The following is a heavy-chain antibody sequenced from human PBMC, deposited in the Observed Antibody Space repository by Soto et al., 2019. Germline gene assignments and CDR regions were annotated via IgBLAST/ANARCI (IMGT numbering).Heavy chain of an antibody. CDR1: GDSVSSKSAA. J-gene: IGHJ5*02. D-gene: IGHD1-26*01. Sequence: PSQTLSLTCAISGDSVSSKSAALNLIMQSPSRGLEWLGRTYYRSKWSTDYAISVKSRITINPDTSNNHFSLQLKSVTPEDTAVYYCTRALSGSYDHWGQGTLVTVSS. CDR2: TYYRSKWST. CDR3: TRALSGSYDH. V-gene: IGHV6-1*01.